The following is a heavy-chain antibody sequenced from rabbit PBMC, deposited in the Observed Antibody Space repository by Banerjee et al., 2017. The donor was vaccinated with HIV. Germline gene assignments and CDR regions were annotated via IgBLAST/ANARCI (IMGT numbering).Heavy chain of an antibody. CDR1: GFSFSNKYV. D-gene: IGHD4-1*01. CDR3: ARDLAGVIGWNFDL. V-gene: IGHV1S45*01. Sequence: QEQLEESGGDLVKPEGSLTLTCTASGFSFSNKYVICWVRQAPGKGLEWIACIGVVSGVNTYYANWVNGRFTISKTSSTTVTLQVTSLTAADTATYFCARDLAGVIGWNFDLWGPGTLVTVS. CDR2: IGVVSGVNT. J-gene: IGHJ4*01.